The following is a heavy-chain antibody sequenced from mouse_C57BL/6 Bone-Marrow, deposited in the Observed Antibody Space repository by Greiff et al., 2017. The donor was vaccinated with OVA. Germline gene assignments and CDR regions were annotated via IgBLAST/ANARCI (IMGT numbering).Heavy chain of an antibody. D-gene: IGHD1-1*01. Sequence: EVQVVESGGGLVKPGGSLKLSCAASGFTFSSYAMSWVRQTPEKRLEWVATISDGGSYTYYPDNVKGRFTISRDNAKNNLYLQMSHLKSEDTAMYYCASSNYFDYWGQGTTLTVSS. CDR3: ASSNYFDY. J-gene: IGHJ2*01. CDR2: ISDGGSYT. V-gene: IGHV5-4*01. CDR1: GFTFSSYA.